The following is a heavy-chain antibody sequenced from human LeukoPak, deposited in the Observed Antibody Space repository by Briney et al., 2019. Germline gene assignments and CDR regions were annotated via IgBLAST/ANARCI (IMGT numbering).Heavy chain of an antibody. CDR3: ARDQIVGCSSTSCEVNDLDY. Sequence: ASVKVSCKASGYTFTSYGISWVRQAPGQGLEWMGWISAYNGNTNYAQKLQGRVTMTTDTSTSTAYTELRSLRYDDTAVYYCARDQIVGCSSTSCEVNDLDYWGQGTLVTVSS. J-gene: IGHJ4*02. D-gene: IGHD2-2*01. V-gene: IGHV1-18*04. CDR2: ISAYNGNT. CDR1: GYTFTSYG.